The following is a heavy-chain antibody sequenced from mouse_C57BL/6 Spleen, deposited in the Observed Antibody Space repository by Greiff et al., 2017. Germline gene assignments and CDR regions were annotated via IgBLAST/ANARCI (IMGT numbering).Heavy chain of an antibody. CDR3: ARLWDYYGSSYGY. V-gene: IGHV1-72*01. Sequence: QFQLQQPGAELVKPGASVKLSCKASGYTFTSYWMHWVKQRPGRGLEWIGRIVPNSGGTKYNEKFKSKATLTVDKPSSKAYMQLSSLTSEDSAVYYCARLWDYYGSSYGYWGQGTTLTVSS. CDR2: IVPNSGGT. J-gene: IGHJ2*01. CDR1: GYTFTSYW. D-gene: IGHD1-1*01.